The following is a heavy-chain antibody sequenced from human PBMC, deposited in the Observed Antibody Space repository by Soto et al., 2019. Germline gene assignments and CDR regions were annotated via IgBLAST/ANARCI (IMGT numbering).Heavy chain of an antibody. J-gene: IGHJ6*02. CDR3: ARGVYDYWSGYYAGSGLDV. CDR1: GDSMSPFY. Sequence: QVPLQESGPGLVRPSETLSLTCTVSGDSMSPFYWNWIRQSPGKGLEWIGYIYYSGNTNYNPSLKSRVAISVDTSKNQFYRRLSSVTAADTAVYYCARGVYDYWSGYYAGSGLDVWGQGTTVIVSS. V-gene: IGHV4-59*13. D-gene: IGHD3-3*01. CDR2: IYYSGNT.